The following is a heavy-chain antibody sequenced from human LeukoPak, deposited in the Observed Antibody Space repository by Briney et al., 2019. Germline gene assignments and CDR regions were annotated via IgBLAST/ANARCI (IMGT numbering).Heavy chain of an antibody. CDR1: GYTFSSFD. CDR2: MDPNRGNT. D-gene: IGHD2-15*01. CDR3: ARAVVVAASLSMDV. V-gene: IGHV1-8*02. J-gene: IGHJ6*02. Sequence: ASVKVSCKASGYTFSSFDINWVRQAPGQGLEWMGWMDPNRGNTGYAQKFQGRVTMARSTSVSTAYMELSSLTSEDTAVYYCARAVVVAASLSMDVWGQGTTVTVSS.